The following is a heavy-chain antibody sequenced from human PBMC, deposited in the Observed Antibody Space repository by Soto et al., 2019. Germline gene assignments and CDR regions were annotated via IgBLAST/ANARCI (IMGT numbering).Heavy chain of an antibody. J-gene: IGHJ6*02. Sequence: SQTLSLTCAISGDSVSSNSAAWNWIRQSPSRGLEWLGRTYYRSKWYNDYAVSVKSRITINPDTSKNQFSLQLNSVTPEDTAVYYCAREGGYCSGCSCYFSYYYGIDVWGQGTTVTV. CDR1: GDSVSSNSAA. CDR2: TYYRSKWYN. V-gene: IGHV6-1*01. CDR3: AREGGYCSGCSCYFSYYYGIDV. D-gene: IGHD2-15*01.